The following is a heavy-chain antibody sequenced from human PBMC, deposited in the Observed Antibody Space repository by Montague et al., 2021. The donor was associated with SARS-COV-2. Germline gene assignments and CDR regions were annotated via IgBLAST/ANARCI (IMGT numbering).Heavy chain of an antibody. V-gene: IGHV6-1*01. D-gene: IGHD3-10*01. CDR3: ARGGWGAPGTGRLFDY. CDR1: GDSVSSNSAA. Sequence: CAISGDSVSSNSAAWNWIRQSPSRGLEWLGRTYYRSKWYNDYAVSVKSRITINPDTSKNQFSLQLSSVTPEDTAVYYCARGGWGAPGTGRLFDYWGQGTPVTVSS. CDR2: TYYRSKWYN. J-gene: IGHJ4*02.